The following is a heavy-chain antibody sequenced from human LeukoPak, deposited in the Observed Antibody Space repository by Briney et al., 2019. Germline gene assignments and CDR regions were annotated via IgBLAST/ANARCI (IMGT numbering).Heavy chain of an antibody. J-gene: IGHJ4*02. Sequence: SETLSLTCGVSGGSISNTNWWTWVRQPPGKGLEWIGEVNLQGSTNYNPSLKSRVAISVDKSENHISLKLTSVTAADTAVYYCARAPPGLRSPMAPFDSWGQGTVVTVSS. V-gene: IGHV4-4*02. CDR2: VNLQGST. CDR1: GGSISNTNW. CDR3: ARAPPGLRSPMAPFDS. D-gene: IGHD3-10*01.